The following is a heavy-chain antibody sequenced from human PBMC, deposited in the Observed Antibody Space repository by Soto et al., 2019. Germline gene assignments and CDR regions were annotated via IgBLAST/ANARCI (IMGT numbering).Heavy chain of an antibody. CDR3: ARARHDSSGFKRPQYGMDV. J-gene: IGHJ6*02. V-gene: IGHV1-46*01. D-gene: IGHD3-22*01. Sequence: GASVKVSCKASGYTFTSYYMHWVRQAPGQGLEWMGIINPSGGSTSYAQKFQGRVTMTRDTSTSTVYMELSSLRSEDTAVYYCARARHDSSGFKRPQYGMDVWGQGTTVTVYS. CDR1: GYTFTSYY. CDR2: INPSGGST.